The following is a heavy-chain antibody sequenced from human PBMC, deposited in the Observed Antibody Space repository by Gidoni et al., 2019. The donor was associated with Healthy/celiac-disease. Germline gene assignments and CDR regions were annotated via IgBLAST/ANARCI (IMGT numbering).Heavy chain of an antibody. D-gene: IGHD2-15*01. J-gene: IGHJ6*03. CDR2: IYNSGST. CDR3: AREGGYCSGGSCSDDYYYYYYMDV. CDR1: GGSISRGSYY. V-gene: IGHV4-61*02. Sequence: QVQLQESGPGLVKPSQTLSLTCTVSGGSISRGSYYWSWIRQPAGKGLEWIGRIYNSGSTNYNPSLKSRVTISVDTSKNQFSLKLSSVTAADTAVYYCAREGGYCSGGSCSDDYYYYYYMDVWGKGTTVTVSS.